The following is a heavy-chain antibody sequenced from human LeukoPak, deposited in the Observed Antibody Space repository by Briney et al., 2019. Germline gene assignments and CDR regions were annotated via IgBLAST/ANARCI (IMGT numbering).Heavy chain of an antibody. CDR1: GFTLSSYA. CDR2: ISGSGGST. J-gene: IGHJ4*02. Sequence: PGGSLILSCAASGFTLSSYAMSWVRQAPGKGLEWVSAISGSGGSTYYADSVKGRFTISRDNSKNTLYLQMNSLRAEDTAVYYCAKAATVTTGYFDYWGQGTLVTVSS. D-gene: IGHD4-17*01. CDR3: AKAATVTTGYFDY. V-gene: IGHV3-23*01.